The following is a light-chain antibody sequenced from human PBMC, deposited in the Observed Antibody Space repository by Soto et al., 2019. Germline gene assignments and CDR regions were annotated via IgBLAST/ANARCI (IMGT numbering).Light chain of an antibody. CDR1: SSNIKSNT. V-gene: IGLV1-51*02. Sequence: QSVLTQPPSASGTPGQRVTISCYGSSSNIKSNTVSWYQHLPRTAPKLLIYSNNKRPSGIPDRFSGSKSGTSATLGITGLQTGDEADYYCGTWDSSLSAVVFGGGTKLTVL. CDR3: GTWDSSLSAVV. J-gene: IGLJ2*01. CDR2: SNN.